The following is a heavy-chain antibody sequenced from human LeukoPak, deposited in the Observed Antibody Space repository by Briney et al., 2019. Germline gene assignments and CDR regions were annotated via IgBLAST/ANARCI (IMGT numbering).Heavy chain of an antibody. J-gene: IGHJ4*02. D-gene: IGHD2-15*01. V-gene: IGHV4-59*08. Sequence: SETLSLTCSVSGGSISSYYWSWIRQPPGKGLEWIGYIYYRGSTNYNPSLKSRVTISVDTSKNQFSLKLSSVTAADTAVYYCASRVVAATAPFDYWGQGTLVTVSS. CDR1: GGSISSYY. CDR2: IYYRGST. CDR3: ASRVVAATAPFDY.